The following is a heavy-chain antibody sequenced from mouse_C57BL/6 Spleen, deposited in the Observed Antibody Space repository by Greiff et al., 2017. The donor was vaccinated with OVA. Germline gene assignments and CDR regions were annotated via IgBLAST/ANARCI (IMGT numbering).Heavy chain of an antibody. J-gene: IGHJ1*03. V-gene: IGHV1-82*01. Sequence: QVQLQQSGPELVKPGASVKISCKASGYAFSSSWMNWVKQRPGKGLEWIGRIYPGDGDTNYNGKFKGKATLTADKSSSTAYMQLSSLTSEDSAVYSWARSLTTVVAHWYFDVWGTGTTVTVSS. CDR3: ARSLTTVVAHWYFDV. CDR2: IYPGDGDT. D-gene: IGHD1-1*01. CDR1: GYAFSSSW.